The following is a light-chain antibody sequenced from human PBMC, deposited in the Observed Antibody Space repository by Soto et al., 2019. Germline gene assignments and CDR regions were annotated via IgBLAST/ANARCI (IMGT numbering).Light chain of an antibody. V-gene: IGLV2-14*03. Sequence: QSVLTQPAPVSGSPGQSITISCTGTSSDVGNYNYVSWYQQHPGKAPKLMIYDVSNRPSGVSNRFSGSKSGNTASLTISGLQTEDEADYSCNSYTSSSTLVFGTGTKVTVL. J-gene: IGLJ1*01. CDR2: DVS. CDR1: SSDVGNYNY. CDR3: NSYTSSSTLV.